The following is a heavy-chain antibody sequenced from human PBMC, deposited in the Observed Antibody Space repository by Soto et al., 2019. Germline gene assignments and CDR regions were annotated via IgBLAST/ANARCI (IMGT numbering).Heavy chain of an antibody. CDR1: GGSIISCGYY. Sequence: LSLTCTVSGGSIISCGYYWSWIRQHPVKGLEWIGYIYYSGSTYYNPSLKSRVTISVDTSKNQFSLKLSSVTAADTAVYYCARAGITMHPSNPNWFEPWGQGTLVTVTS. CDR3: ARAGITMHPSNPNWFEP. D-gene: IGHD3-3*01. V-gene: IGHV4-31*03. CDR2: IYYSGST. J-gene: IGHJ5*02.